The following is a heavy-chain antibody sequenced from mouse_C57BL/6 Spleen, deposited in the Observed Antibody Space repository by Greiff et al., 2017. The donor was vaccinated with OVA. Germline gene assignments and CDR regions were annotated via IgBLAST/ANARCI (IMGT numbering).Heavy chain of an antibody. J-gene: IGHJ4*01. V-gene: IGHV1-26*01. Sequence: VQLQQSGPELVKPGASVKISCKASGYTFTDYYMNWVKQSHGKSLEWIGDINPNNGGTSYNQKFKGKATLTVDKSSSTAYMELRSLTSEDSAVYYCARSGGTLAMDYWGQGTSVTVSS. CDR1: GYTFTDYY. D-gene: IGHD4-1*01. CDR3: ARSGGTLAMDY. CDR2: INPNNGGT.